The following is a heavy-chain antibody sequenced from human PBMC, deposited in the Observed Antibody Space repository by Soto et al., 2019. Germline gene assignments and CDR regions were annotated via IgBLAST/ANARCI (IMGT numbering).Heavy chain of an antibody. CDR2: TNPSGGST. CDR3: ARPVGGTCAFDV. V-gene: IGHV1-46*01. D-gene: IGHD1-26*01. Sequence: GASVKCSFKASGYTFTNYYMHWVRQAPGQVLEWMGITNPSGGSTSYAQKFQGRVTMTRDTYTSTVYMELTSLRFEDTAVYYCARPVGGTCAFDVWAQRTMDTVS. J-gene: IGHJ3*01. CDR1: GYTFTNYY.